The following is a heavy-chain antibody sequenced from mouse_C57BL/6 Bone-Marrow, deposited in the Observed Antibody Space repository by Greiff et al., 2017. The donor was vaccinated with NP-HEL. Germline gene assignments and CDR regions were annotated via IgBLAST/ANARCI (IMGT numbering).Heavy chain of an antibody. V-gene: IGHV1-18*01. J-gene: IGHJ1*03. D-gene: IGHD2-5*01. Sequence: EVQLQESGPELVKPGASVKIPCKASGYTFTDYNMDWVKQSHGKSLEWIGDINPNNGGTIYNQKFKGKATLTVDKSSSTAYMELRSLTSEDTAVYYFARRGGDSNYGFYWYFDVWGTGTTVTVSS. CDR3: ARRGGDSNYGFYWYFDV. CDR2: INPNNGGT. CDR1: GYTFTDYN.